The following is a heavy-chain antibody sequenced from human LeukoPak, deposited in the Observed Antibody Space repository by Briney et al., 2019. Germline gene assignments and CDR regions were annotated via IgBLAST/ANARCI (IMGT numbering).Heavy chain of an antibody. CDR3: AREGYGGNSGAPYYFDY. CDR2: ISSNGGST. D-gene: IGHD4-23*01. CDR1: GFTFSSYA. V-gene: IGHV3-64*01. J-gene: IGHJ4*02. Sequence: GGSLRLSCAASGFTFSSYAMHWVRQAPGKGLEYVSAISSNGGSTYYANSVKGRFTISRDNSKNTLYLQMGSLRAEDMAVYYCAREGYGGNSGAPYYFDYWGQGTLVTVSS.